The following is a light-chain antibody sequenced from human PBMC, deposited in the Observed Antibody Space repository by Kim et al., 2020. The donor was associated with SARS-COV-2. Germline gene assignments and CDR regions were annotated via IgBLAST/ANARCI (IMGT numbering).Light chain of an antibody. CDR3: ISFTTSYTWV. V-gene: IGLV2-14*04. CDR2: DVN. Sequence: GQPITTPCGGISSDIGVSVYVSWCQQRPGSVPKVIIYDVNNRPSGISIRFSGSKSGNTASLNISRLRPEDEADYYCISFTTSYTWVFGGGTQLTVL. CDR1: SSDIGVSVY. J-gene: IGLJ3*02.